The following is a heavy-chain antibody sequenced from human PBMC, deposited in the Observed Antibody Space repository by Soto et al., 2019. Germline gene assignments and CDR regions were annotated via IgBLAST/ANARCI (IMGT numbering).Heavy chain of an antibody. J-gene: IGHJ4*02. V-gene: IGHV5-51*01. D-gene: IGHD5-12*01. CDR1: GYSFTSYW. CDR2: IYPGDSDT. Sequence: LGESLKISCKGSGYSFTSYWIGWVRQMPGKGLEWMGIIYPGDSDTRYSPSFQGQVTISADKSISTSYLQWSSLTASDTAMYDCARQSGYDRFDYWGQGALVTVSS. CDR3: ARQSGYDRFDY.